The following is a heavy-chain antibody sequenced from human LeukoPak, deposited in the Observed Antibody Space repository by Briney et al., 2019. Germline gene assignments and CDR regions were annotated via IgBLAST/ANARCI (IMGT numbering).Heavy chain of an antibody. D-gene: IGHD3-9*01. Sequence: KPSETLSLTCAVYGGSFSGYYWSWIRQPPGKGLEWIGEINHSGSTNYNPSLKSRVTISVDTSKNQFSLKLSSVTAADTAVYYCARSRRYFDWLLSPGGYYMDVWGKGTTVTISS. CDR1: GGSFSGYY. CDR2: INHSGST. CDR3: ARSRRYFDWLLSPGGYYMDV. J-gene: IGHJ6*03. V-gene: IGHV4-34*01.